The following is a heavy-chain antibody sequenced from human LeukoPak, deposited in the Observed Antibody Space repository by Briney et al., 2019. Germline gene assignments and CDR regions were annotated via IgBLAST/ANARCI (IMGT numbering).Heavy chain of an antibody. V-gene: IGHV3-23*01. CDR3: VKDETGSSWYN. J-gene: IGHJ4*02. D-gene: IGHD6-13*01. CDR1: GFIFSSYY. CDR2: IGGSGTGT. Sequence: GGSLRLSCAASGFIFSSYYMSWVRRAPGKGLDFVSAIGGSGTGTHYADSVKGRFTISRDNSKNTLYLQMNSLRAEDTAIYYCVKDETGSSWYNWGQGTLVTVSS.